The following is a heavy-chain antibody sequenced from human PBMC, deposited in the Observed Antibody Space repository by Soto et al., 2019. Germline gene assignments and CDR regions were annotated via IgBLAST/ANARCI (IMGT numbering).Heavy chain of an antibody. CDR3: ARGAQEKYYDILTGGFYFDY. CDR2: IYSGGST. V-gene: IGHV3-53*04. CDR1: GFTVSSNY. Sequence: EVQLVEYGGGLVQPGGSLRLSCAASGFTVSSNYMSWVRQAPGKGLEWVSVIYSGGSTYYADSVKGRFTISRHNSKNTLYLQMNSLRAEDTAVYYCARGAQEKYYDILTGGFYFDYWGQDSLVTVSS. J-gene: IGHJ4*02. D-gene: IGHD3-9*01.